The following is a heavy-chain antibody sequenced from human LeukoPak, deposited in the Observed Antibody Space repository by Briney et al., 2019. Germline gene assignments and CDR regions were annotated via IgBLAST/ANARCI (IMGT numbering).Heavy chain of an antibody. CDR2: IDYSGNT. CDR1: GGSISSGGYY. D-gene: IGHD2-15*01. CDR3: GRAGSGGSWDRPFDI. J-gene: IGHJ3*02. Sequence: SQTLSLTCTVSGGSISSGGYYWSWIRQPPGKGLEWIGYIDYSGNTNYNPSLKSRVTISVDTSKNEFSLRLSSVTAADTAVYYCGRAGSGGSWDRPFDIWGQGTMVSVSS. V-gene: IGHV4-61*08.